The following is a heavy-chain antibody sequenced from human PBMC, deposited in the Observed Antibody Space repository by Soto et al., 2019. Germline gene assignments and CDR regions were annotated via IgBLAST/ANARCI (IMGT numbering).Heavy chain of an antibody. CDR3: ARPAMVRGVPDAFDI. D-gene: IGHD3-10*01. Sequence: QVPLVESGGGVVQPGRSLRLSCAASGFTFSSYGMHWVRQAPGKGLEWVAVIWYDGSNKYYADSVKGRFTISRDNSKNTLYLQMNSLRAEDTAVYYCARPAMVRGVPDAFDIWGQGTMVTVSS. J-gene: IGHJ3*02. CDR1: GFTFSSYG. V-gene: IGHV3-33*01. CDR2: IWYDGSNK.